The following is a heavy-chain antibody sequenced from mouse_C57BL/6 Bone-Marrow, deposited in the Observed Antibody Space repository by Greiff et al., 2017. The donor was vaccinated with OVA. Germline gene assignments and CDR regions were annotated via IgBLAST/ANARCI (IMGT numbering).Heavy chain of an antibody. J-gene: IGHJ4*01. CDR2: ISSGGDYI. V-gene: IGHV5-9-1*02. Sequence: EVQGVESGAGLVKPGGSLKLSCAASGFTFSSYAMSWVRQTPEKRLEWVAYISSGGDYIYYADTVKGRFTISRDNARNTLYLQMSSLKSEDTAMYYCTREDYGSSYGMDYWGQGTSVTVSS. CDR1: GFTFSSYA. D-gene: IGHD1-1*01. CDR3: TREDYGSSYGMDY.